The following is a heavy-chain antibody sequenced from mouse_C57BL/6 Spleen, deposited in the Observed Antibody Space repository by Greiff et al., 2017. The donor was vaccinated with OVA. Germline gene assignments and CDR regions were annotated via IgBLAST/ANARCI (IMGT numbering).Heavy chain of an antibody. CDR3: ARLITTVVATRAMDY. CDR1: GYTFTSYW. J-gene: IGHJ4*01. D-gene: IGHD1-1*01. CDR2: IHPNSGST. Sequence: QVQLQQPGAELVKPGASVKLSCKASGYTFTSYWMHWVKQRPGQGLEWIGMIHPNSGSTNYNEKFKSKATLTVDKSSSTAYMQLSSLTSEDSAVYDCARLITTVVATRAMDYWGQGTSVTVSS. V-gene: IGHV1-64*01.